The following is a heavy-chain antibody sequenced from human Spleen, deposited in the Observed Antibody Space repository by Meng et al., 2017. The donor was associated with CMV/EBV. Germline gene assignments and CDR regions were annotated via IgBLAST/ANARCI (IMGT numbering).Heavy chain of an antibody. CDR1: GGSFSGYY. D-gene: IGHD6-19*01. V-gene: IGHV4-34*01. J-gene: IGHJ5*02. Sequence: CAVYGGSFSGYYWSWLRQPPGKGLEWIGEINHSGKTNYNPSLKSRVTISVDTSKNQFSLNLNSVTAADTAVYYCATNSSGWYGYFDPWGQGTLVTVSS. CDR3: ATNSSGWYGYFDP. CDR2: INHSGKT.